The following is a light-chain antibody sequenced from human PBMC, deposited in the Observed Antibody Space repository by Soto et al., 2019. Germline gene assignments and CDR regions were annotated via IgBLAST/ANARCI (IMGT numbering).Light chain of an antibody. CDR3: HQRSDWPLT. J-gene: IGKJ4*01. Sequence: EIVLTQSTATLSLSPGERSTLSCMASQSVSSYLDWFQQKPGQAPRLLIYDASNRATGIPARFSGSGSGTDFTLTITCLDPEDIAIYYCHQRSDWPLTFCGVAKVDIK. V-gene: IGKV3-11*01. CDR1: QSVSSY. CDR2: DAS.